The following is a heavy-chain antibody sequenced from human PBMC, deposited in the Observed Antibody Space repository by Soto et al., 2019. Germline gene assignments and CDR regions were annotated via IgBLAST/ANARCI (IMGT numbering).Heavy chain of an antibody. J-gene: IGHJ4*02. D-gene: IGHD1-1*01. Sequence: QVQLQQWGAGLVKPSETLSLSCAVYGQSFSGHSWAWIRQPPGKGLEWIGEISESGSTYYNPSLKSRVTISTHTSKNQFSLKLSSVTAADTAAYFCARGSGIVALPGELEDVNYDFWGQGTLVNVSS. CDR3: ARGSGIVALPGELEDVNYDF. CDR2: ISESGST. CDR1: GQSFSGHS. V-gene: IGHV4-34*01.